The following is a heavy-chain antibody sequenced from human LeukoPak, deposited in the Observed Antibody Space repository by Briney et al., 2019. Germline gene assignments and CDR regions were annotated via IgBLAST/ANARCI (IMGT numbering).Heavy chain of an antibody. CDR1: GGSFSGYY. CDR3: ARGGYTNNRFDP. CDR2: INHSGST. V-gene: IGHV4-34*01. D-gene: IGHD5-24*01. J-gene: IGHJ5*02. Sequence: PSETLSLTCAVYGGSFSGYYWSWIRQPPGKGLEWIGEINHSGSTNYNPSLKSRVTISVDTSKNQFSLKLSSVTAADTAVYYCARGGYTNNRFDPWGQGTLVTVSS.